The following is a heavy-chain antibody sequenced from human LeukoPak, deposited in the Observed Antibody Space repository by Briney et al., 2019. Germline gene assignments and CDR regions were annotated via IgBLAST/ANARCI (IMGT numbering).Heavy chain of an antibody. Sequence: GGSLRLSCAASGFTFRSYSMNWVRQAPGKGLEWVSYISSSSGTTYHADSVEGRLTISRDDAKESLYLQMSSLRAEDTAVYYCARSHVYVWGSPEKTVSGFDLWGQRTMVTVSS. D-gene: IGHD3-16*01. CDR1: GFTFRSYS. V-gene: IGHV3-48*01. J-gene: IGHJ3*01. CDR3: ARSHVYVWGSPEKTVSGFDL. CDR2: ISSSSGTT.